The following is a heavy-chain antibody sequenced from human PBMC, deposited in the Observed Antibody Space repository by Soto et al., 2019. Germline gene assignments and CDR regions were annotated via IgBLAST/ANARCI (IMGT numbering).Heavy chain of an antibody. CDR3: ARDGTAYYDFWSGYFTGELKTYYYYMDV. CDR2: INAGCGST. Sequence: ASVKVSCKASGYTFTSYAIHWVRQAPGQRLEWLGWINAGCGSTSYAQKFQGRVTMTRDTSTSTVYMELSSLRSEDTAVYYCARDGTAYYDFWSGYFTGELKTYYYYMDVWGKGTTVTVSS. V-gene: IGHV1-3*01. CDR1: GYTFTSYA. D-gene: IGHD3-3*01. J-gene: IGHJ6*03.